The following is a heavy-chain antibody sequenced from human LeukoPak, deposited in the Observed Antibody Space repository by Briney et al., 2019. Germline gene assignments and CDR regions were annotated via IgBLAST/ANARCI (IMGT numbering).Heavy chain of an antibody. V-gene: IGHV4-31*03. CDR2: ISYNGNT. Sequence: SETLSLTCTVSGGNISSGGYYWSWIRQHPGKGLEWIGYISYNGNTYYNPSLKTRLTISVDTSQNQFCLNVSSVTAADTAVYYCAIVDLNMVRGVQDWGQGTLVTVSS. D-gene: IGHD3-10*01. CDR1: GGNISSGGYY. J-gene: IGHJ4*02. CDR3: AIVDLNMVRGVQD.